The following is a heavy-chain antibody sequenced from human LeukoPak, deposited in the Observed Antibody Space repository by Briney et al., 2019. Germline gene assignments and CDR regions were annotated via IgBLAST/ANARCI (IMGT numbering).Heavy chain of an antibody. D-gene: IGHD3-9*01. V-gene: IGHV3-11*03. CDR2: ISSSGTYI. Sequence: GSLRLSCATSGFTFSDYYMSWIRQAPGKGLEWVSYISSSGTYINSADFVKGRFTISRDYPKNSLYLQMSSLRAEDTAVYYCARQGGDILTGYLDYWGQGTLVTVSS. CDR3: ARQGGDILTGYLDY. CDR1: GFTFSDYY. J-gene: IGHJ4*02.